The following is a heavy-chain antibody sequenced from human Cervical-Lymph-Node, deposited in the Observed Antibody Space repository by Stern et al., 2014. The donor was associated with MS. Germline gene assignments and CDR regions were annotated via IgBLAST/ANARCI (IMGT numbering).Heavy chain of an antibody. CDR1: GFTFSDYY. V-gene: IGHV3-11*04. D-gene: IGHD6-13*01. CDR3: ARDGRGRIATAGVY. J-gene: IGHJ4*02. CDR2: ISSSGSAV. Sequence: VQLVESGGALVKPGGSLRLSCAASGFTFSDYYMSWIRQAPGKGLEWLSYISSSGSAVYYADSVQGRFTMSRDNAKNSLYLEMNSLRAEDTAVYYCARDGRGRIATAGVYWGQGTLVTASS.